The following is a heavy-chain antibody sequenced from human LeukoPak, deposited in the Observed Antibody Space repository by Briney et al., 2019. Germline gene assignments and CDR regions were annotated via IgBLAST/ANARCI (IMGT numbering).Heavy chain of an antibody. CDR3: ARNLGYSSGWYSDY. Sequence: PGESLKISCKGSGYTFISYWIGWVRQMPGKGREWMGIIYPGDSDTRYSPSFKGQVTMSADKSINTAYLQWSSLKASDTAMYYCARNLGYSSGWYSDYWGQGTLVTVSS. CDR2: IYPGDSDT. D-gene: IGHD6-19*01. J-gene: IGHJ4*02. V-gene: IGHV5-51*01. CDR1: GYTFISYW.